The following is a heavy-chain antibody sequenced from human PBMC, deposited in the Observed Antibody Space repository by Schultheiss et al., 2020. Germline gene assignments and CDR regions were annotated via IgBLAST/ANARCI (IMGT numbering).Heavy chain of an antibody. CDR3: ARRGGETGRYIDF. CDR2: ISSSGSTI. V-gene: IGHV3-48*04. D-gene: IGHD3-16*01. Sequence: GGSLRLSCAASGFTFSTYAMSWVRQAPGKGLEWVSYISSSGSTIYYADSVKGRFTISRDNAKNSLYLQMNSLRAEDTAVYYCARRGGETGRYIDFWGQGTLVTVSS. CDR1: GFTFSTYA. J-gene: IGHJ4*02.